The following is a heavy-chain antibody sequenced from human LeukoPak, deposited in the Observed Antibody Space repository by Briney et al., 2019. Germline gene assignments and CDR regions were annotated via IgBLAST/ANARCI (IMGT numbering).Heavy chain of an antibody. D-gene: IGHD6-25*01. J-gene: IGHJ4*02. Sequence: SGTLSLTCAVSGGSISSSHWWSWVRQPPGKGLEWIGEIHQTGSTNYNPSLRSRGSISLDKAKNQFTLNLNSVPAADTAVYYCASSDYYRLDHWGQGILVTVSS. V-gene: IGHV4-4*02. CDR2: IHQTGST. CDR3: ASSDYYRLDH. CDR1: GGSISSSHW.